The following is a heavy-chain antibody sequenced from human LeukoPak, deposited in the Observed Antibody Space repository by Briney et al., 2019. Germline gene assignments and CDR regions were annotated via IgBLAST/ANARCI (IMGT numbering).Heavy chain of an antibody. CDR1: GGSISSGSYY. D-gene: IGHD3-22*01. J-gene: IGHJ6*03. V-gene: IGHV4-61*02. Sequence: PSQTLSLTCTVSGGSISSGSYYWSWIRQPAGKGLEWIGRIYTSGSTNYNPSLKSRVTISVDTSKNQFSLKLSSVTAADTAVYYCARGGVDSSGYYYYYMDVWGKGTTVTISS. CDR2: IYTSGST. CDR3: ARGGVDSSGYYYYYMDV.